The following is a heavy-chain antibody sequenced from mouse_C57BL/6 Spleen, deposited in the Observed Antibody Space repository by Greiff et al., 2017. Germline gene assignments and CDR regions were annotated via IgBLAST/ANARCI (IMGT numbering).Heavy chain of an antibody. CDR3: ARQERGFAY. CDR2: ISNLAYSI. V-gene: IGHV5-15*01. CDR1: GFTFSDYG. J-gene: IGHJ3*01. Sequence: EVKLMESGGGLVQPGGSLKLSCAASGFTFSDYGMAWVRQAPRKGPEWVAFISNLAYSIYYADTVTGRFTISRENAKNTLYLEMSSLRSEDTAMYYCARQERGFAYWGQGTLVTVSA.